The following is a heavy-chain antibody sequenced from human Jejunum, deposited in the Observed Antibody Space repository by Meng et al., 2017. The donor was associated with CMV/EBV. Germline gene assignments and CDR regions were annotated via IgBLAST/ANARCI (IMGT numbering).Heavy chain of an antibody. CDR1: FTLSTYA. J-gene: IGHJ3*02. CDR3: AKRLYSSSWYFAFDI. D-gene: IGHD6-13*01. V-gene: IGHV3-30*02. CDR2: IRYDGNNK. Sequence: FTLSTYAIPWVRQAPGKGLEWVAFIRYDGNNKYYADSVKGRFTISRDNSKNTLYLQMNSLRAEDTAVYYCAKRLYSSSWYFAFDIWGQGTMVTVSS.